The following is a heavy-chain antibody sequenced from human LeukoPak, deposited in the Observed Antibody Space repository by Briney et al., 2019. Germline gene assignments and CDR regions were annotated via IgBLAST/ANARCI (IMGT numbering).Heavy chain of an antibody. CDR3: AKVQEMGTILPPFHY. D-gene: IGHD5-24*01. J-gene: IGHJ4*02. V-gene: IGHV3-23*01. CDR1: GFTFSSYA. Sequence: GGSLRLSCAASGFTFSSYAMSWVRQAPGKGLEWVSAISGSAGTTFYADPVKGRFTISRDNSKNTLYLQVNSLRAADTAVYYCAKVQEMGTILPPFHYWGQGTLVTVSS. CDR2: ISGSAGTT.